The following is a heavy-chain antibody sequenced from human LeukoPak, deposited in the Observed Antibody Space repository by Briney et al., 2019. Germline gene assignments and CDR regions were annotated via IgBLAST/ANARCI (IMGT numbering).Heavy chain of an antibody. J-gene: IGHJ5*02. V-gene: IGHV4-61*01. Sequence: SQTLSLTCTVSGGSISSGSYYWSWIRQPPGKGLEWIGYIYYSGSTNYNPSLKSRVTISVDTSKNQFSLKLSSVTAADTAVYYCARDRAGSGYDYGEVWFDPWGQGTLVTVSS. CDR3: ARDRAGSGYDYGEVWFDP. CDR1: GGSISSGSYY. CDR2: IYYSGST. D-gene: IGHD5-12*01.